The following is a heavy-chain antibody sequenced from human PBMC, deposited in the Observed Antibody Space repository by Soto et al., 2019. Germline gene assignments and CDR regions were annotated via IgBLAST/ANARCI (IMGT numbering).Heavy chain of an antibody. Sequence: QVQLQESGPGLVKPSQPLSLTCTVSGGSISSGVYYWSWIRQNPGKCLEWIGNIYYSGTTYYNQSLKRRVTISVDTSKNQFSLKLSSVTAADTYVYYCARDSFKRAYYYDSRRDAFEIWGQGTMVTVSS. J-gene: IGHJ3*02. V-gene: IGHV4-31*03. CDR2: IYYSGTT. CDR3: ARDSFKRAYYYDSRRDAFEI. D-gene: IGHD3-22*01. CDR1: GGSISSGVYY.